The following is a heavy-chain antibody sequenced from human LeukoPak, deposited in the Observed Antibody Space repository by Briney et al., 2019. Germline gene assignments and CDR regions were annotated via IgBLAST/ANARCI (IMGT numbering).Heavy chain of an antibody. Sequence: SGGSLRLSCSASGFSLSTYAMHWVRQAPGKRLDYVSGISSHGGNTYYADSVKGRFTISRDNSKNTVYLQMSSLRPEDTAVYYCAKKRGTPVTTIDIWGQGTMLTVSS. CDR1: GFSLSTYA. D-gene: IGHD4-17*01. V-gene: IGHV3-64D*09. CDR2: ISSHGGNT. CDR3: AKKRGTPVTTIDI. J-gene: IGHJ3*02.